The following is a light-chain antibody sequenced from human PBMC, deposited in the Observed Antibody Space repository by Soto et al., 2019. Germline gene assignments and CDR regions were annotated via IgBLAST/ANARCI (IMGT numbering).Light chain of an antibody. J-gene: IGKJ4*01. CDR3: QHYQTFLPLT. V-gene: IGKV3-20*01. CDR2: GTS. Sequence: EIVLTQSPGTLSLSPGERATLSCRASQSVSSKYLAWYQQKPGQAPRVLIYGTSIRASGVPERFSGGGSGTDFTLTISRLEPEDFGVYYCQHYQTFLPLTFGGGTKVEIK. CDR1: QSVSSKY.